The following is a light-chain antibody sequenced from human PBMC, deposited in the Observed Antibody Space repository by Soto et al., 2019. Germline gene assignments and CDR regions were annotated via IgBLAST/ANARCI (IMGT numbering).Light chain of an antibody. J-gene: IGLJ2*01. Sequence: QSALTQPPSASGSPGQSVTISCTGTSSDIGGYNYVSWYQQPPGKAPKLMFYEVTKRPSGVPDRFSGSKSGNTASLTVSGLQAEDEADYYCTSFAGNFNVVFGGGTKLTVL. CDR3: TSFAGNFNVV. V-gene: IGLV2-8*01. CDR2: EVT. CDR1: SSDIGGYNY.